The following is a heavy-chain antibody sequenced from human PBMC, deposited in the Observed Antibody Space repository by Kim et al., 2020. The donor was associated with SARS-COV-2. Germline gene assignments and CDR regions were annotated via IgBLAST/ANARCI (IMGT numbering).Heavy chain of an antibody. CDR2: IIPIFGTA. J-gene: IGHJ4*02. D-gene: IGHD1-20*01. V-gene: IGHV1-69*13. CDR3: ARGRYNWNRNDYYLDY. CDR1: GGTFSSYA. Sequence: SVKVSCKASGGTFSSYAISWVRQAPGQGLEWMGGIIPIFGTANYAQKFQGRVTITADESTSTAYMELSSLRSEDTAVYYCARGRYNWNRNDYYLDYWGQGTLVTVSS.